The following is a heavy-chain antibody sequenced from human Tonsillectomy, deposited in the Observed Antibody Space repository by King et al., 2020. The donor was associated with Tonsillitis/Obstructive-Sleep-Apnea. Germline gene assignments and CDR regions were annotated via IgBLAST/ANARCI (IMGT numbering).Heavy chain of an antibody. J-gene: IGHJ4*02. CDR2: IWYDGINK. V-gene: IGHV3-33*01. CDR3: ARFYYDYIGGGFRSPPLDY. CDR1: GFTFSSYG. Sequence: VQLVESGGGVVQPGRSLRLSCAASGFTFSSYGMHWVRQAPGKGLEWVAVIWYDGINKYYADSVKGRFTISRDNSKNTLYLQMNSLRAEDTAVYYCARFYYDYIGGGFRSPPLDYGGQGPLVTVSS. D-gene: IGHD3-16*02.